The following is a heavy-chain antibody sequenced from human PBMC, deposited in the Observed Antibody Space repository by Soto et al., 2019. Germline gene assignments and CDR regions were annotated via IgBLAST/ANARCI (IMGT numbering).Heavy chain of an antibody. CDR3: ARGSKGSSCYPYWFDP. V-gene: IGHV1-8*01. CDR2: MNPNSGNT. Sequence: ASVKVSCKASGYTFTSYDINWVRQATGQGLEWMGWMNPNSGNTGYAQKFQGRVTMTRNTSISTAYMELSSLRSEDTAVYYCARGSKGSSCYPYWFDPWGQGTLVTVSS. CDR1: GYTFTSYD. D-gene: IGHD6-13*01. J-gene: IGHJ5*02.